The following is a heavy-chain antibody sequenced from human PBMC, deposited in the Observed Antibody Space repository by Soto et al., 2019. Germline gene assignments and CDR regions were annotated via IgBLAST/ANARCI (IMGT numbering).Heavy chain of an antibody. CDR1: GFTFSIYA. V-gene: IGHV3-23*01. CDR3: AKGGRREGCVGIYDTFDS. J-gene: IGHJ3*02. CDR2: FSGSGCST. Sequence: EVQLLESGGGLVQLGGSLRPYCAASGFTFSIYAMNSVRQAPGKGLEWVSSFSGSGCSTYHADSVKGRVTISRDNAKNTLDLQMNRLSAEKPAEYYCAKGGRREGCVGIYDTFDSWGQGTMVTVSS. D-gene: IGHD1-1*01.